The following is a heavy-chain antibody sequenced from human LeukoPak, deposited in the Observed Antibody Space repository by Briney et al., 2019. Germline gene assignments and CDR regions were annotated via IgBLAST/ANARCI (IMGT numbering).Heavy chain of an antibody. CDR1: GFTFGDYA. D-gene: IGHD3-10*01. CDR3: TRDVIGEAFIYWYFDL. V-gene: IGHV3-49*04. CDR2: IRSKAYGGTT. Sequence: GRSLRLSCTASGFTFGDYAMSWVRQAPGKGLEGVGFIRSKAYGGTTEYAASVKGRFTISRDDSKSIAYLQMNSLKTEDTAVYYCTRDVIGEAFIYWYFDLWGRGTLVTVSS. J-gene: IGHJ2*01.